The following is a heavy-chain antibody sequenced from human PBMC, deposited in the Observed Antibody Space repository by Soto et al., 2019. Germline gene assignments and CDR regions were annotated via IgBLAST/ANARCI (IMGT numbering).Heavy chain of an antibody. Sequence: QVQLVQSGAEVKKPGASVKVSCKASGYTFTSYDINWVRQATGQGLEWMGWMNPNSGNTGYAQKFQGRVTMTRNTXITXAYMELSSLRSEDTAVYYCARRIAAAGSDYNWVDPWGQGTLVTVSS. J-gene: IGHJ5*02. D-gene: IGHD6-13*01. V-gene: IGHV1-8*01. CDR2: MNPNSGNT. CDR3: ARRIAAAGSDYNWVDP. CDR1: GYTFTSYD.